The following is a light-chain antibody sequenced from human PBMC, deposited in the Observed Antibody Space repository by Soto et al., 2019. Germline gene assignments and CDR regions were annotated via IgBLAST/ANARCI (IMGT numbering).Light chain of an antibody. V-gene: IGLV2-14*01. CDR3: SSYTSSSTLGI. Sequence: QSALTQPASVSGSPGQSITISCTGTSSDIGSYNYVSWYQQHPGKAPKLMIHDVSNRPSGISNRFSGSKSGNTASLTISGLQAEDEADYYCSSYTSSSTLGIFGGGTQLTVL. J-gene: IGLJ2*01. CDR2: DVS. CDR1: SSDIGSYNY.